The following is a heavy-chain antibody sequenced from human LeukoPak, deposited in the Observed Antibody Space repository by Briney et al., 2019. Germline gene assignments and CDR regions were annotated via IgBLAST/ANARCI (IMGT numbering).Heavy chain of an antibody. J-gene: IGHJ5*02. CDR2: IYPGDSDT. Sequence: GEALKISCKGSGYSFTSYWIGWGRHMRGKGLEWMGIIYPGDSDTRYSPAFQGQGTISAEKSISTPYLQGSSVNASDTAIYYCWRAGRDYDILTGYYADWFHPWGQRTLVSVSS. CDR3: WRAGRDYDILTGYYADWFHP. D-gene: IGHD3-9*01. V-gene: IGHV5-51*01. CDR1: GYSFTSYW.